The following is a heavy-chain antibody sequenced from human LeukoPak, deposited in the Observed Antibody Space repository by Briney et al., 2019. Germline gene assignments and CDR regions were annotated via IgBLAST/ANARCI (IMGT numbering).Heavy chain of an antibody. J-gene: IGHJ4*02. CDR1: GFTSSSYW. CDR2: INQDESEK. D-gene: IGHD1-26*01. CDR3: ATDFRGY. Sequence: GGSLRLSCAASGFTSSSYWMTWVRQAPGKGLEWVASINQDESEKYYVDSVKGRFTISRDNGKNSLFLQMNSLRAEDTAVYYCATDFRGYWGQGTLVTVSS. V-gene: IGHV3-7*05.